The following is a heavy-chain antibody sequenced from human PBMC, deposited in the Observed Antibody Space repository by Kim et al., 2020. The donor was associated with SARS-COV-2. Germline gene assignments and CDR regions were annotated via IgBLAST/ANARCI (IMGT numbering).Heavy chain of an antibody. J-gene: IGHJ4*02. CDR2: TP. V-gene: IGHV3-72*01. D-gene: IGHD1-26*01. CDR3: ARSREATVDY. Sequence: TPDYAASVKGSFTISRDDSKNSLSLQMTSLRAEDTAVYYCARSREATVDYWGQGTLVTVSS.